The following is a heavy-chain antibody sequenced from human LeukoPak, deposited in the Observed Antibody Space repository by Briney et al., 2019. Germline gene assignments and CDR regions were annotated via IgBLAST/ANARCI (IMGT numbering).Heavy chain of an antibody. CDR3: ARPDYYDSSGYLY. V-gene: IGHV1-69*17. Sequence: SVKVSCKASVGTFISYAISWVRHAPGQGLEWVWEIIPIFGIANYAQKFQGRVTITADKSTSTVYMELSRLRSEDTDVYYCARPDYYDSSGYLYWGQGTLVTVSS. J-gene: IGHJ4*02. D-gene: IGHD3-22*01. CDR1: VGTFISYA. CDR2: IIPIFGIA.